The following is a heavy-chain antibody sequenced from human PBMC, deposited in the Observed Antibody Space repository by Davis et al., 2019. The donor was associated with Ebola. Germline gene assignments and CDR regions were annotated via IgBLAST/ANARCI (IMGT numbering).Heavy chain of an antibody. CDR2: IYYSGST. D-gene: IGHD3-3*01. J-gene: IGHJ6*02. V-gene: IGHV4-61*08. CDR1: GGPISSGDYY. CDR3: ARLRYDLHGMDV. Sequence: MPSETLSLTCSVSGGPISSGDYYWSWIRQPPGKGLEWIGYIYYSGSTNYNPSLKSRVTISVDTSKNQFSLKLSSVTAADTAVYYCARLRYDLHGMDVWGQGTTVTVSS.